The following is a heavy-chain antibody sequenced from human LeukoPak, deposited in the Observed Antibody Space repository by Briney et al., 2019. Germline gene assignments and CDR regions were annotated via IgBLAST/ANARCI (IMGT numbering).Heavy chain of an antibody. V-gene: IGHV3-30-3*01. J-gene: IGHJ3*02. CDR3: ARVTTGSGSYAFDI. D-gene: IGHD3-10*01. Sequence: GGSLRLSCAASGFTFSSYTMDWVRQAPGKGLEWVARISYAGSNNYYADSVKGRFTISSDNPKNTLYLQMDSLRAEDTAVYYCARVTTGSGSYAFDIWGQGTMVTVSS. CDR2: ISYAGSNN. CDR1: GFTFSSYT.